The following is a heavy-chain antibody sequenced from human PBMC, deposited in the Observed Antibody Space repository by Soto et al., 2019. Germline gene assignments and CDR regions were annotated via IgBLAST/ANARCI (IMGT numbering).Heavy chain of an antibody. CDR2: IYFNGNT. CDR3: ASVTFGGVVLAH. CDR1: AASFSKYY. D-gene: IGHD3-16*01. V-gene: IGHV4-59*13. J-gene: IGHJ4*02. Sequence: TLSLTCTVSAASFSKYYWTWIRQPPGKGLEWIGYIYFNGNTNYNPSLKRRVTISVDTSKKQISLNLTSVTDADTAVYFCASVTFGGVVLAHWGQGTLVTVSS.